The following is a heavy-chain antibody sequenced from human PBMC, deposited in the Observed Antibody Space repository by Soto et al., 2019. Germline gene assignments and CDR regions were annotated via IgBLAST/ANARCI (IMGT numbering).Heavy chain of an antibody. Sequence: SQTLSLTCAISGDSVSSSSAAWNWIRQSPSRGLEWLGRTYYRSKWYNDYAVSVKSRITINPDTSKNQFYLQLNSVTPEDTAVYYCAITYYDFWTRNYYSSGMDVWGQGTTVTVSS. CDR1: GDSVSSSSAA. CDR3: AITYYDFWTRNYYSSGMDV. CDR2: TYYRSKWYN. D-gene: IGHD3-3*01. J-gene: IGHJ6*02. V-gene: IGHV6-1*01.